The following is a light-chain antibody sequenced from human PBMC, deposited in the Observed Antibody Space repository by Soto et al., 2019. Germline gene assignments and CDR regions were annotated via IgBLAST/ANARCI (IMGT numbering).Light chain of an antibody. J-gene: IGKJ1*01. V-gene: IGKV3-20*01. Sequence: EIVLTQSPGTLSLSPGERATLSCRASQSVSSSYLAWYQQKPGQAPRLLINDASNRATGIPDRFSGSGSGTDFTLTISRLEPEDFAVYYCQHHGSSPPGWTFGQGTKVEIK. CDR3: QHHGSSPPGWT. CDR2: DAS. CDR1: QSVSSSY.